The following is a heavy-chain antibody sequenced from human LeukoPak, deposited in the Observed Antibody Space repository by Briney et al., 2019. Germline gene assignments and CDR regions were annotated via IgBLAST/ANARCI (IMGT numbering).Heavy chain of an antibody. V-gene: IGHV1-46*01. CDR3: ARDLAADGRVPDY. Sequence: GASVKVSCKASGYIFTSYYMHWVRQAPGQGLEWMGIINPSGGSTSYAQKFQGRVTMTRDMSTSTVYMELSSLRSEDTAVYYCARDLAADGRVPDYWGQGTLVTVSS. D-gene: IGHD6-13*01. CDR1: GYIFTSYY. CDR2: INPSGGST. J-gene: IGHJ4*02.